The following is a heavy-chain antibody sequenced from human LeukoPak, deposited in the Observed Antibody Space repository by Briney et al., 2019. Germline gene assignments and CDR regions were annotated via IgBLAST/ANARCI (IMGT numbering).Heavy chain of an antibody. D-gene: IGHD3-10*01. V-gene: IGHV5-51*01. J-gene: IGHJ2*01. CDR3: ARLGGDTYYFGSASYPNWYFDL. CDR2: IYPDDSDT. CDR1: GYTFTSYW. Sequence: GESLKISCQASGYTFTSYWIGWVRQMPGKGLECMGIIYPDDSDTTYSPSFQGQVTISADKSFSTAYLQWSSLKASDTAIYYCARLGGDTYYFGSASYPNWYFDLWGRGTLVTVSS.